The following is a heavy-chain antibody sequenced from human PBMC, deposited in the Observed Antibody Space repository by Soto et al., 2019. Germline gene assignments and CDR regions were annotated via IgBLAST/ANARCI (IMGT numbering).Heavy chain of an antibody. D-gene: IGHD3-22*01. V-gene: IGHV3-48*01. CDR2: ISSSSSTI. Sequence: PGGSLRLSCAASGFTFSTYSMNWVRQAPGKGLEWVSYISSSSSTIFYTDSVKGRLTVSRDNAKNSLYLQMNSLRAEDTAVYYCARPMYYYDSSGPPAYWGQGTLVTVSS. J-gene: IGHJ4*02. CDR3: ARPMYYYDSSGPPAY. CDR1: GFTFSTYS.